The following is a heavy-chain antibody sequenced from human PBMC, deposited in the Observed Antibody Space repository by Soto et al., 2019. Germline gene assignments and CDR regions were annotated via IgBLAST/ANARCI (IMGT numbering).Heavy chain of an antibody. V-gene: IGHV3-15*01. Sequence: SLRLSCAASGFTFSNAWMTWVRQAPGKGLEWVGHIKSNTDGGTTDYAAPVKGRFTISRDDSENTLYLQMNSLTTEDTAVYYCTPGKIPTDYWGQGTLVTVSS. CDR3: TPGKIPTDY. D-gene: IGHD2-2*02. CDR1: GFTFSNAW. CDR2: IKSNTDGGTT. J-gene: IGHJ4*02.